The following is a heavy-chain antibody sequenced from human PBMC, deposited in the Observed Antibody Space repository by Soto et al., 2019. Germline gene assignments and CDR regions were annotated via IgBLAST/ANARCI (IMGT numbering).Heavy chain of an antibody. CDR3: AKSLYTDNGGTNDH. Sequence: EVQLLESGGGLVQPGGSLRLSCVGSGFTFSSYDMTWVRQAPGKGLEWVSSFSFYGRRDNTYYADSVKGRFTISRDNSRNAVYLQLDNLRVEDTAVYYCAKSLYTDNGGTNDHWGQRTLVRVSS. J-gene: IGHJ4*02. CDR2: FSFYGRRDNT. D-gene: IGHD2-2*02. CDR1: GFTFSSYD. V-gene: IGHV3-23*01.